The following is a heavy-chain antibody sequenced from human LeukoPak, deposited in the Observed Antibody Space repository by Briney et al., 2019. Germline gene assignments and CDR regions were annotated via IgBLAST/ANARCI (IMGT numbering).Heavy chain of an antibody. Sequence: GESLKISCQGSGYSFTSDWIGWVRQMPGKGLEWMGIIYPGDSDTRYSPSFQGQVTISADKSISTAYLQWSSLKASDTAMYYCARQGYSSSWAYNWFDPWGQGTLVTVSS. CDR3: ARQGYSSSWAYNWFDP. CDR2: IYPGDSDT. V-gene: IGHV5-51*01. D-gene: IGHD6-13*01. J-gene: IGHJ5*02. CDR1: GYSFTSDW.